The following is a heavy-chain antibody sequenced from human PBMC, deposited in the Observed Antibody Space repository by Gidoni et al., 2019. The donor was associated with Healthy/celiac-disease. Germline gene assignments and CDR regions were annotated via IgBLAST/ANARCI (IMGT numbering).Heavy chain of an antibody. V-gene: IGHV3-66*01. D-gene: IGHD4-17*01. CDR1: GFTVSSNY. CDR2: IYSGGST. Sequence: EVQLVESGGGLVQPGGSLRLSCPDSGFTVSSNYMSWVLQAPGKGLEWVSVIYSGGSTYYADSVKGRFTISRDNSKNTLYLQMNSLRAEDTAVYYCARDPPLYGDYGEEADASNDYWGQGTLVTVSS. CDR3: ARDPPLYGDYGEEADASNDY. J-gene: IGHJ4*02.